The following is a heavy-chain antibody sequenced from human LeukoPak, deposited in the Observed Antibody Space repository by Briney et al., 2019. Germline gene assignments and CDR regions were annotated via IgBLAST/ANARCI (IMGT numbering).Heavy chain of an antibody. V-gene: IGHV1-2*02. CDR3: AREFRRYCSGGNRYSPLEYAFDI. CDR1: GYTFTGYY. J-gene: IGHJ3*02. Sequence: ASVKVSCKASGYTFTGYYMHWVRQAPGQGLEWMGWINPNSGGTNYAQRFQGRVTMTRDTSISTAYMELSRLRSDDTAVYYCAREFRRYCSGGNRYSPLEYAFDIWGQGTMVTVSS. D-gene: IGHD2-15*01. CDR2: INPNSGGT.